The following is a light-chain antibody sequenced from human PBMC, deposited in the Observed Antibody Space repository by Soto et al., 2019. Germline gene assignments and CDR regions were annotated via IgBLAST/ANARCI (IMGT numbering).Light chain of an antibody. V-gene: IGKV3-15*01. Sequence: ETVMTQSPVTLSVSPGDTATLSCRASQRVSNHFAWYQQKPGQAPRLLIYAASTRATGIPVRFSGSGSETEFTLTIRSLQSEDFALYYCPQYNNWPWTFGQGTKVEV. J-gene: IGKJ1*01. CDR1: QRVSNH. CDR2: AAS. CDR3: PQYNNWPWT.